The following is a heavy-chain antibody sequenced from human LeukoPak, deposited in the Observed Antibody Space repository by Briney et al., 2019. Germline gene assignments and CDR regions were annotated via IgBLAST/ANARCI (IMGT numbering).Heavy chain of an antibody. Sequence: GGSLRLSCAASGFTFSSYEMNWVRQAPGKGLEWVSYISSSGSTIYYADSVKGRFTISRDNSKNTLYLQMNSLRAEDTAVYYCAKDPDSGPYYFDYWGQGTLVTVSS. CDR3: AKDPDSGPYYFDY. CDR1: GFTFSSYE. CDR2: ISSSGSTI. V-gene: IGHV3-48*03. D-gene: IGHD1-14*01. J-gene: IGHJ4*02.